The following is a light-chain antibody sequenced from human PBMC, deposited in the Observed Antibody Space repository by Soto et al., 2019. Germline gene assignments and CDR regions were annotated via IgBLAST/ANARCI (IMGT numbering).Light chain of an antibody. Sequence: DIQLTQSPSFLSASVGDRVTITCRASQGISSDLAWYRQKPGKAPEVLFYPASTLQSGVPSRFSGTGSGTEFTLTVSSLQPEDFATYYCQQVNRYPRTFGQGTKVDI. J-gene: IGKJ2*01. V-gene: IGKV1-9*01. CDR2: PAS. CDR1: QGISSD. CDR3: QQVNRYPRT.